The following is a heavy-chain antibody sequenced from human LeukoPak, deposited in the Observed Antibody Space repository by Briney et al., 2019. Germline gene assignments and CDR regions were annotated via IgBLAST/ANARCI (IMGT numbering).Heavy chain of an antibody. Sequence: SETLSLTCTVSGGSINSYYWSWIRQPPGKGLEWIGYIYYSGSTNYNPSLKSRVTISVDTSKNQFSLKLSSVTAADTAVYYCARSLSGYDILTGYYSRDAFDIWGQGTMVTVSS. V-gene: IGHV4-59*01. CDR3: ARSLSGYDILTGYYSRDAFDI. J-gene: IGHJ3*02. CDR1: GGSINSYY. CDR2: IYYSGST. D-gene: IGHD3-9*01.